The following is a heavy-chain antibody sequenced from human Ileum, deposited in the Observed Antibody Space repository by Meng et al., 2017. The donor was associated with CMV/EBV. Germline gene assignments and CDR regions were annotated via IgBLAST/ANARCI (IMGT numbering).Heavy chain of an antibody. D-gene: IGHD3-10*01. J-gene: IGHJ3*02. CDR1: GFTFNNYG. Sequence: LSGGASGFTFNNYGMHWVRQAPGKGLEWVTFIQYDGSNNNYADSVKGRFTISRDNSKNTLYLRMNSLRADDTAVYYCARGVRDGFDSWGQGTMVTVSS. CDR3: ARGVRDGFDS. V-gene: IGHV3-30*02. CDR2: IQYDGSNN.